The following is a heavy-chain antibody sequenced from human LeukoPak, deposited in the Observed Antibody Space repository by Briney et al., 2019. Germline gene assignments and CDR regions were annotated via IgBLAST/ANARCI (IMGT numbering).Heavy chain of an antibody. J-gene: IGHJ4*02. V-gene: IGHV3-23*01. CDR1: GFTFSSYA. CDR2: ISGSGGST. Sequence: GGSLRLSCSASGFTFSSYAMSWVRQAPGKGLEWVSAISGSGGSTYYADSVKGRFTISRDNSKNTLYLQTNSLRAEDTAVYYCAKRASGYDSFDYWGQGTLVTVSS. CDR3: AKRASGYDSFDY. D-gene: IGHD5-12*01.